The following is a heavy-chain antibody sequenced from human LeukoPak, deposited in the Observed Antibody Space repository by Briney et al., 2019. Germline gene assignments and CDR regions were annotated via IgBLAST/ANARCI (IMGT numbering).Heavy chain of an antibody. J-gene: IGHJ4*02. Sequence: ASVKVSCKSSGYTFTTYGITWVRQAPGQGLEWMGWISTDNGDTNYAQRLQGRVTMTTDTSTSTAYMELRSLRSDDTAVYYCAREGLGELTLDCWGQGTLVTVSS. CDR3: AREGLGELTLDC. V-gene: IGHV1-18*01. D-gene: IGHD3-16*01. CDR1: GYTFTTYG. CDR2: ISTDNGDT.